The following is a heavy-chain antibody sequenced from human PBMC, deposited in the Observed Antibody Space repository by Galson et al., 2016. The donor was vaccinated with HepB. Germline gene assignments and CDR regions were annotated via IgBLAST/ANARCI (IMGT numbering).Heavy chain of an antibody. CDR1: GFTFSSTA. CDR2: ISGSGGFT. Sequence: SLRLSCAASGFTFSSTAMSWVRQAPGKGLEWVSAISGSGGFTAYADSVKGRFTISRDNSKNTLYLQMNGLRAEDTAVYYCAKDPLNYYNYMDVWGKGTTVTVSS. CDR3: AKDPLNYYNYMDV. V-gene: IGHV3-23*01. J-gene: IGHJ6*03.